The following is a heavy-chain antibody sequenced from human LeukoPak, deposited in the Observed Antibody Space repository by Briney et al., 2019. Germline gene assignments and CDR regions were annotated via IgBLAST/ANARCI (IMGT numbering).Heavy chain of an antibody. CDR1: GFTFSSYG. CDR3: AKESQYYYDSSGYYLLDY. D-gene: IGHD3-22*01. Sequence: PGGSLRLSCAASGFTFSSYGTHWVRQAPGKGLEWGAFIRYDGSNKYYADFVKGRFTISRDNSKNKLYLQMNSLRAEDTAVYYCAKESQYYYDSSGYYLLDYWGQGTLVTVSS. J-gene: IGHJ4*02. V-gene: IGHV3-30*02. CDR2: IRYDGSNK.